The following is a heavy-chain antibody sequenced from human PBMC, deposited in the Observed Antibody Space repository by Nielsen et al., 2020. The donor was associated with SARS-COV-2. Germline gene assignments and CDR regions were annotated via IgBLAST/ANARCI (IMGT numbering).Heavy chain of an antibody. D-gene: IGHD1-26*01. CDR2: ISYDGSHD. CDR3: ARGHSGSYYYGMDV. J-gene: IGHJ6*02. V-gene: IGHV3-30*04. Sequence: GESLKISCAASGFTFSSYAMHWVRQAPGKGLEWVALISYDGSHDYYTDSVKGRFTISRDNSKNTLYLQMKSLKTEDTAVYYCARGHSGSYYYGMDVWGQGTTVTVSS. CDR1: GFTFSSYA.